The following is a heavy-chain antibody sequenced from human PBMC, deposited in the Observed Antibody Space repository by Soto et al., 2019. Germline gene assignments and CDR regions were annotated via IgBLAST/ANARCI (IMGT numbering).Heavy chain of an antibody. V-gene: IGHV3-11*03. J-gene: IGHJ4*02. D-gene: IGHD1-20*01. Sequence: PGGSLRLSCASSGFTFSDYYMNWIRQAPGKGLEWLSYISSSSSYTNYADSVKGRFTISRDNAKNSLYLQMDSLRAEDTAVYYCATTLTGTTSYWGQGTLVTVSS. CDR1: GFTFSDYY. CDR3: ATTLTGTTSY. CDR2: ISSSSSYT.